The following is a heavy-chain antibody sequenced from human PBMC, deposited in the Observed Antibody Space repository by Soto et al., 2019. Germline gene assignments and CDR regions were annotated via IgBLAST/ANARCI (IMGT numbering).Heavy chain of an antibody. D-gene: IGHD2-21*01. J-gene: IGHJ4*02. V-gene: IGHV3-21*06. CDR1: GFPFSNFN. Sequence: EVQLVESGGCLVRAGGSLRLFGTASGFPFSNFNTNWFRQPPGKGLDWVSSFSTGGAYMFYADSVKGRFTTSRDNAQNSLFLQIDSPRAEDTAVYYCARDIASPGGDYFDSWGLGTLVTVSS. CDR3: ARDIASPGGDYFDS. CDR2: FSTGGAYM.